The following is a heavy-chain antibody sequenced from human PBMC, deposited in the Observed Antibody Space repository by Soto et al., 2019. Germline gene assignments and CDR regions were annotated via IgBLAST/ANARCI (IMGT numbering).Heavy chain of an antibody. CDR1: VYTFTSYY. Sequence: ASVKVSCKASVYTFTSYYMHWVRQAPGQGLEWMGIINPSGGSTSYAQKFQGRVTMTRDTSTSTVYMELSSLRSEDTAVYYCARELSRSFVFDYYGMDVWGQGTTVTVS. CDR3: ARELSRSFVFDYYGMDV. J-gene: IGHJ6*02. V-gene: IGHV1-46*01. CDR2: INPSGGST. D-gene: IGHD6-13*01.